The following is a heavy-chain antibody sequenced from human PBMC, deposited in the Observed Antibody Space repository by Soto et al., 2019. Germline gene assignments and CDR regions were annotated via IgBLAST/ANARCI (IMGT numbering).Heavy chain of an antibody. J-gene: IGHJ6*02. CDR2: VSYDGNHK. V-gene: IGHV3-30*18. Sequence: QVQLVESGGGVIQPGTSLSLSCGSSGFTFRSFGMYWVRQAPGKGLEWVAVVSYDGNHKYYADSVKCRFTVSRDNAKNMLYLQMNSLRGEDTAVYYCAKDVGQQLVLNYGMDVWGQGTTVTVSS. CDR1: GFTFRSFG. CDR3: AKDVGQQLVLNYGMDV. D-gene: IGHD6-13*01.